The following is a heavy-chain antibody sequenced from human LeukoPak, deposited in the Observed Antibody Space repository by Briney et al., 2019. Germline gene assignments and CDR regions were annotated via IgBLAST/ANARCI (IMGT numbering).Heavy chain of an antibody. D-gene: IGHD6-6*01. V-gene: IGHV2-70*11. CDR3: ARLYSSSSALFDT. J-gene: IGHJ5*02. Sequence: ESGPSLVNPTQTLTLTCTFSGFSLNTSGMCVVWIRQPPGKALEWLARIDWDDAKYYSTSLKTRLTISKDTSKNQVVLTMTNMDPVDTATYYCARLYSSSSALFDTWGQGSLVTVSS. CDR2: IDWDDAK. CDR1: GFSLNTSGMC.